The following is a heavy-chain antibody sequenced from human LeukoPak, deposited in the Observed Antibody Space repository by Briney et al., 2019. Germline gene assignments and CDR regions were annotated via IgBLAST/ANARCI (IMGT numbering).Heavy chain of an antibody. V-gene: IGHV1-3*01. CDR2: INAGNGNT. CDR1: GGTFSSYA. D-gene: IGHD6-19*01. CDR3: ARDFVAGLYYFDY. Sequence: ASVKVSCKASGGTFSSYAISWVRQAPGQRLEWMGWINAGNGNTKYSQKFQGRVTITRDTSASTAYMELSSLRSEDTAVYYCARDFVAGLYYFDYWGQGTLVTVSS. J-gene: IGHJ4*02.